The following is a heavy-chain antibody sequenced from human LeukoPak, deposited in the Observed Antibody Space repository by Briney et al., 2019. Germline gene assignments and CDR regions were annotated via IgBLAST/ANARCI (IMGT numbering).Heavy chain of an antibody. V-gene: IGHV1-3*01. CDR1: GYTFTSYG. D-gene: IGHD3-10*02. Sequence: ASVKVSCKASGYTFTSYGISWVRQAPGQGLEWMGWINAGNGNTKYSQKFQGRVTITRDTSASTAYMELSSLRSEDTAVYYCAREAYVIDYYDYWGQGTLVTVSS. J-gene: IGHJ4*02. CDR2: INAGNGNT. CDR3: AREAYVIDYYDY.